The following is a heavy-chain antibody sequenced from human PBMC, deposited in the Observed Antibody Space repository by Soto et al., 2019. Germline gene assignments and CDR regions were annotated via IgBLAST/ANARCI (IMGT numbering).Heavy chain of an antibody. J-gene: IGHJ4*02. V-gene: IGHV3-49*03. Sequence: SGGSLRLSCTASGFTFGDYAMSWFRQAPGKGLEWVGFIRSKAYGGTTEYAASVKGRFTISRDDSKSIAYLQMNSLKTEDTAVYYCTRERRPGYSGYDWLSPFYFDYWGQGTLVTVSS. D-gene: IGHD5-12*01. CDR2: IRSKAYGGTT. CDR3: TRERRPGYSGYDWLSPFYFDY. CDR1: GFTFGDYA.